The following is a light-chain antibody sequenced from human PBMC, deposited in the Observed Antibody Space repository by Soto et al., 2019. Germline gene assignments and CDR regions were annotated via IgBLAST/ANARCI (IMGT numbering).Light chain of an antibody. CDR2: AAS. V-gene: IGKV1-39*01. CDR1: QSISSF. Sequence: DIKTTQSPSTLSASVGDRVTITCRASQSISSFLNWYQQKPGKAPKLLIYAASSLQSGVPSRFSGSGSGTDFTLTISSLQPEDFATYYCQQSYSTLTFGGGTKVDIK. J-gene: IGKJ4*01. CDR3: QQSYSTLT.